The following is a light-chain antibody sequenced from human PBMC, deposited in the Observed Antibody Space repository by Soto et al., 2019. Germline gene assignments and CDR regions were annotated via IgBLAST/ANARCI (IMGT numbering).Light chain of an antibody. CDR3: LKTYSNPWT. CDR1: QDIAIY. CDR2: AES. V-gene: IGKV1-9*01. J-gene: IGKJ1*01. Sequence: IHLTQSPSSLSASVGDIVTITCRASQDIAIYLAWYQQKPGEAPKLLIYAESTLYGGVPSRLSGSGSGTNLNLTIRNLQPEDFATYYCLKTYSNPWTCGQGTKVDI.